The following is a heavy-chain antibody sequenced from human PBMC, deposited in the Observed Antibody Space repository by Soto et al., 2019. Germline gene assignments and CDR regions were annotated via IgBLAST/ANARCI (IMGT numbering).Heavy chain of an antibody. J-gene: IGHJ6*02. CDR3: ARVGDFGFGELLYPTDYYYGMDV. Sequence: ASVKVSCKASGYTFTSYGISWVRQAPGQGLEWMGWISAYNGNTNYAQKLQGRVTMTTDTSTSTAYMELRSLRSDDTAVYYCARVGDFGFGELLYPTDYYYGMDVWGQGTTVTVSS. CDR1: GYTFTSYG. V-gene: IGHV1-18*01. CDR2: ISAYNGNT. D-gene: IGHD3-10*01.